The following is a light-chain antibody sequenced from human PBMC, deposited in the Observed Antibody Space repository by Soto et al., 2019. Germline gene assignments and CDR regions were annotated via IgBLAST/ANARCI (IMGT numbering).Light chain of an antibody. CDR2: DVS. J-gene: IGLJ1*01. V-gene: IGLV2-14*01. CDR1: SSDVGGYNY. CDR3: SSYTSSSIGV. Sequence: QSALTQPASVSGSPGQSITISCTGTSSDVGGYNYVSWYQQHPGKAPKLMIYDVSNRPSGVSNRFSGSKSGNTASLTISGLQAEDEADYYCSSYTSSSIGVFGTGTNSPS.